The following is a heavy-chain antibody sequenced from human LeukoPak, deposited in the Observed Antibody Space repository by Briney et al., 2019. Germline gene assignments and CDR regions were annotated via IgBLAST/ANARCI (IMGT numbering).Heavy chain of an antibody. CDR3: AIGAHGTGYYDY. D-gene: IGHD3-10*01. J-gene: IGHJ4*02. CDR2: IHGGESET. CDR1: EYSFRRYS. V-gene: IGHV5-51*01. Sequence: GGSLQISGQGSEYSFRRYSIGWAGQLPGKGLEGMEFIHGGESETRYRPSFQGQVTISVDKSISAADLQWSSLKASDTAMYYCAIGAHGTGYYDYRGQGSLVADSS.